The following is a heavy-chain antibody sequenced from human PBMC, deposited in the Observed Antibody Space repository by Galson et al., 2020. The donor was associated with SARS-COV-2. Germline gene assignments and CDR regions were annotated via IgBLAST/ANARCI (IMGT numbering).Heavy chain of an antibody. Sequence: SETLSLTCTVSGGSISSGDYYWSWIRQPPGKGLEWIGYIYYSGSTYYNPSLKSRVTISVDTSKNQFSLKLSSVTAADTAVYYCARRNDYYDSSGYYLFDYWGQGTLVTVSS. D-gene: IGHD3-22*01. J-gene: IGHJ4*02. CDR1: GGSISSGDYY. CDR3: ARRNDYYDSSGYYLFDY. CDR2: IYYSGST. V-gene: IGHV4-30-4*08.